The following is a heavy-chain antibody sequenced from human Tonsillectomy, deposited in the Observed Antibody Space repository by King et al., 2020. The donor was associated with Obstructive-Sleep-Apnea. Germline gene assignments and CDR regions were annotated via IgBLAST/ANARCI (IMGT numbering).Heavy chain of an antibody. V-gene: IGHV4-34*01. J-gene: IGHJ4*02. CDR3: ARGHYYDNTDHRDYDY. CDR2: INHSGST. D-gene: IGHD3-22*01. Sequence: HVQLQQWGAGLLKTSETLSLTCAVYGGSFRGYYWTWIRQPPGKGLEWIGEINHSGSTNYNPSLKSRVTVSVDTSRNQFSLKLTSVTAAATAVYYCARGHYYDNTDHRDYDYWGQGTLATVSS. CDR1: GGSFRGYY.